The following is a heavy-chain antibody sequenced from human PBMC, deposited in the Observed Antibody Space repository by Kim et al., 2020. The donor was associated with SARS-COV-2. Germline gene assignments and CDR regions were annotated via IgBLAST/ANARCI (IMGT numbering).Heavy chain of an antibody. CDR3: ASGSYYYNKGDSYYYGMDV. J-gene: IGHJ6*02. CDR1: GGTFSSYA. D-gene: IGHD1-26*01. V-gene: IGHV1-69*13. Sequence: SVKVSCKASGGTFSSYAISWVRQAPGQGLEWMGGIIPIFGTANYAQKFQGRVTITADESTSTAYMELSSLRSEDTAVYYCASGSYYYNKGDSYYYGMDVWGQGTTVTVSS. CDR2: IIPIFGTA.